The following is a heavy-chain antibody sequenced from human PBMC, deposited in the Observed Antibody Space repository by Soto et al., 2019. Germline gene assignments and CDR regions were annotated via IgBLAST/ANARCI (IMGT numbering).Heavy chain of an antibody. CDR2: IIPIFGTA. V-gene: IGHV1-69*06. J-gene: IGHJ3*02. CDR1: GGTFSSYA. CDR3: ARVRIAVAGTWDALDI. D-gene: IGHD6-19*01. Sequence: ASVKVSCKASGGTFSSYAISWVRQAPGQGLEWMGGIIPIFGTANYAQKFQGRVTITADKSTSTAYMELSSLRSEDTAVYYCARVRIAVAGTWDALDIWGQGTMGTVSS.